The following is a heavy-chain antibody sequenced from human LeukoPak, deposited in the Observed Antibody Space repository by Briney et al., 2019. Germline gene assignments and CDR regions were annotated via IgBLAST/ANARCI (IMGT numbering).Heavy chain of an antibody. Sequence: PSETLSLTCAVYGGSFSSYYWSWIRQPPGKGLEWIGKTNHGGSTNYNPSLESRVTISVDMSKNQFPLKLNSVTAADTAVYYCARLIHYDSSGYLDYWGQGSLVTVSS. V-gene: IGHV4-34*01. J-gene: IGHJ4*02. CDR3: ARLIHYDSSGYLDY. D-gene: IGHD3-22*01. CDR2: TNHGGST. CDR1: GGSFSSYY.